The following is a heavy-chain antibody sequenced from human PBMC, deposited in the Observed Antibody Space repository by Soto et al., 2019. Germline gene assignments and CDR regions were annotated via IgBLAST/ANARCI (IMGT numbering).Heavy chain of an antibody. CDR3: ERGQRFSEWFDP. CDR2: IYSSGNT. CDR1: GGTISGYY. Sequence: PSETLSLTCSVSGGTISGYYWTWIRQPAGKGLEWIGRIYSSGNTKYNPSLQSRVTMSLDTSNNQFSLRLTSVTAADTAVYYCERGQRFSEWFDPWGQGTLVTVSS. J-gene: IGHJ5*02. V-gene: IGHV4-4*07. D-gene: IGHD3-3*01.